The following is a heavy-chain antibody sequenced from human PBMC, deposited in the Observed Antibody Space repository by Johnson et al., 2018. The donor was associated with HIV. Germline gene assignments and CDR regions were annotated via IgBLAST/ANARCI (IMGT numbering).Heavy chain of an antibody. V-gene: IGHV3-48*04. Sequence: EVQLVESGGGVVRPGGSLRISCEASGFKFYEYDVSWVRQVPGKGLDWVSYISSSSSTIYYADSVKGRFTISRDNAKNTLYLQMDSLGAEDTAVYYCASIAAFDSWGQGTMVTVSS. D-gene: IGHD2-21*01. CDR3: ASIAAFDS. J-gene: IGHJ3*02. CDR2: ISSSSSTI. CDR1: GFKFYEYD.